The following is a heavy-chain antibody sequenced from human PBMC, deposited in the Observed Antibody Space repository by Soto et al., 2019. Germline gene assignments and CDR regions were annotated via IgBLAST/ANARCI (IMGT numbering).Heavy chain of an antibody. J-gene: IGHJ4*02. V-gene: IGHV1-46*01. CDR3: ARSLLGVDILVVVDATLFSY. CDR1: GYTFTSYY. Sequence: ASVKVSCKASGYTFTSYYMHWVRQAPGQGLEWMGIINPSGGSTSYAQKFQGRVTMTRDTSTSTVYMELSSLRSEDTAVYYCARSLLGVDILVVVDATLFSYWGQGSLDTGSA. D-gene: IGHD2-15*01. CDR2: INPSGGST.